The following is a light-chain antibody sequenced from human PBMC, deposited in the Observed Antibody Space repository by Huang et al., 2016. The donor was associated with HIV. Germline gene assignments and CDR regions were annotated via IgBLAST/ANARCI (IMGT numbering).Light chain of an antibody. V-gene: IGKV3-20*01. CDR1: QSVSSSY. Sequence: DIVLTQSPGTLSLSPGENATIPCRASQSVSSSYLAWYQQKPGQTPRRLIYGASSRATGIPKRFSGSGSGTDSTLTISRLEHEDFAVSYCQQYGSSPRTFGQGTKVEIK. CDR2: GAS. CDR3: QQYGSSPRT. J-gene: IGKJ1*01.